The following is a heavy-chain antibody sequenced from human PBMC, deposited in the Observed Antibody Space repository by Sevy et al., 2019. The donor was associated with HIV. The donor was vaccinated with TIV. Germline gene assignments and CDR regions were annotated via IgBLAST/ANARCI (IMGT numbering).Heavy chain of an antibody. CDR1: GGSISSSSYY. D-gene: IGHD5-12*01. V-gene: IGHV4-39*01. CDR3: ARRGGDGYNPFDY. J-gene: IGHJ4*02. Sequence: SETLSLTCTVSGGSISSSSYYWGWIRQPPGKGLEWIGSIYYSGSTYYNPSPKSRVTISVDTSKNQFSLKLSSVTAADTAVYYCARRGGDGYNPFDYWGQGTLVTVSS. CDR2: IYYSGST.